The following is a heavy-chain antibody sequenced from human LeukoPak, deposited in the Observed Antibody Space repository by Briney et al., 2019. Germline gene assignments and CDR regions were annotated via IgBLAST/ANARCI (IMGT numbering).Heavy chain of an antibody. D-gene: IGHD3-10*01. J-gene: IGHJ6*03. CDR2: IRGNEITT. CDR3: ARQFGTSSRSAYYYMDV. V-gene: IGHV3-11*04. Sequence: GGSLRLSCAASGFSFNDYYMAWVRRAPGKGLEWVSYIRGNEITTYYADSVKGRFTFSRDNAKKSLYLHMSSLRVEDTAIYYCARQFGTSSRSAYYYMDVGGKGTSVTVSS. CDR1: GFSFNDYY.